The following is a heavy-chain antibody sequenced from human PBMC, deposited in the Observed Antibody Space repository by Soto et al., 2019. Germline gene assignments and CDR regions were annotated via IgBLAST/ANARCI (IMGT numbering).Heavy chain of an antibody. Sequence: EVQLLESGGGLVQPGGSLRISCAASGFTFNNYAMSWVRQAPGKGLEWVSTITGGGAGTYYADSVKGRFTISRDNSNNTRYLQMNSLRVEDTALYYCAKCFRNYAADNFDNWGQGTLVTVSS. CDR3: AKCFRNYAADNFDN. V-gene: IGHV3-23*01. J-gene: IGHJ4*02. CDR1: GFTFNNYA. D-gene: IGHD4-4*01. CDR2: ITGGGAGT.